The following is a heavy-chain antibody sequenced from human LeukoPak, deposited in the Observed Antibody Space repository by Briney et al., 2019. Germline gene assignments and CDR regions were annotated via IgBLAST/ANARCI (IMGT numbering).Heavy chain of an antibody. CDR2: ISHTGLT. V-gene: IGHV4-34*01. J-gene: IGHJ5*02. D-gene: IGHD2-21*02. CDR3: ARVPDITARPCDT. CDR1: GGSFSGYY. Sequence: PSETLSLTCAVYGGSFSGYYWTLIRQTPGKGLEWIGEISHTGLTGSNPFLKSRVTIFVDSSKKQFSLRMSSVTAADTGIYYCARVPDITARPCDTWGPGTRVPVSS.